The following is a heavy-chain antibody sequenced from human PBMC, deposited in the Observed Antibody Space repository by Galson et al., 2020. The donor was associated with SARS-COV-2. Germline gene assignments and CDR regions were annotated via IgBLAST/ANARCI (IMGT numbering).Heavy chain of an antibody. Sequence: GESLKISCAASGFTFSDFAMNWVRQAPEKGLEWVSAISASGGRTYYADAMKGRFTISRDNSKNTLYLQVNSLRAEDTAVYYCAKSQGIVGYTSRFDYWGQGTLVTVSS. J-gene: IGHJ4*02. D-gene: IGHD1-26*01. CDR3: AKSQGIVGYTSRFDY. CDR1: GFTFSDFA. V-gene: IGHV3-23*01. CDR2: ISASGGRT.